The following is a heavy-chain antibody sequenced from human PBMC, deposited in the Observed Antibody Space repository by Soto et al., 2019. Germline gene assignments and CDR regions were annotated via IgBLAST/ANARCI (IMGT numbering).Heavy chain of an antibody. D-gene: IGHD3-3*01. J-gene: IGHJ5*02. Sequence: QVQLQESGPGLVKPSQTLSLTCTVSGGSISSGDYYWSWIRQHPGKGLEWIGYIYYSGSTYYNPSLKSRVTILVDTSKNQFSLKLSSVTAADTAVYYCARWWSGSRQGFDPWGQGTLVTVS. CDR3: ARWWSGSRQGFDP. CDR1: GGSISSGDYY. V-gene: IGHV4-31*03. CDR2: IYYSGST.